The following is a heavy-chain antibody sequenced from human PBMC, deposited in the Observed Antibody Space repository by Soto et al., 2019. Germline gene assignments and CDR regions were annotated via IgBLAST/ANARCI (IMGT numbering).Heavy chain of an antibody. J-gene: IGHJ6*02. D-gene: IGHD6-19*01. Sequence: GGSLRLSCAASGFTVSSNYMSWVRQAPGKGLEWVSVIYSGGSTYYADSVKGRFTISRDNSKNTLYLQMNSLRAEDTAVYYCARDTSKIAVAGNYYYYGMDVWGQGTTVTVSS. CDR2: IYSGGST. V-gene: IGHV3-53*01. CDR3: ARDTSKIAVAGNYYYYGMDV. CDR1: GFTVSSNY.